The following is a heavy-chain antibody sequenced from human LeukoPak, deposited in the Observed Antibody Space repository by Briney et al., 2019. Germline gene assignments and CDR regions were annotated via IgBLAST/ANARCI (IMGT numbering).Heavy chain of an antibody. CDR3: ARDLGRRGSSSWYGGDYYYYGMDV. CDR2: IYSGGST. V-gene: IGHV3-66*01. D-gene: IGHD6-13*01. CDR1: GFTVSSNY. Sequence: GGSLRLSCAASGFTVSSNYMSWVRQAPGKGLEWVSVIYSGGSTYYADSVKGRFTISRDNSKNTLYLQMNSLRAEDTAVYYCARDLGRRGSSSWYGGDYYYYGMDVWGQGTTVTVSS. J-gene: IGHJ6*02.